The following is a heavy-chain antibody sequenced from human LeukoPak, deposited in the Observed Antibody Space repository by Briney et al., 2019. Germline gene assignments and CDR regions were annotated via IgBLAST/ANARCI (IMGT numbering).Heavy chain of an antibody. CDR2: IKQDGSEK. CDR1: GFTFSSYW. Sequence: QPGGSLRLSCAASGFTFSSYWMSWVRQAPGKGLEWVANIKQDGSEKYYVDSVKGRFTISRDNAKNSLYLQMNSLRAEDTAVYYCARDPYYYDSSGYYYEDPNYWYYFDYWGQGTLVTVSS. D-gene: IGHD3-22*01. V-gene: IGHV3-7*01. CDR3: ARDPYYYDSSGYYYEDPNYWYYFDY. J-gene: IGHJ4*02.